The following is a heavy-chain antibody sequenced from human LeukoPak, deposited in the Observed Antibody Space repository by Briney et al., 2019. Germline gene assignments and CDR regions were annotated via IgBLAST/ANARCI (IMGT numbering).Heavy chain of an antibody. CDR3: ARDSRGYYDSSGYFDH. J-gene: IGHJ4*02. CDR2: INYSGTT. D-gene: IGHD3-22*01. V-gene: IGHV4-34*01. Sequence: PSETLSLTCAVYGGSFSGYYWSWIRQSPGKGLEWIGEINYSGTTNYNPSLKSRVTLSVDTSENQLYLKLNSVTAADTAVYYCARDSRGYYDSSGYFDHWGQGTLVTVSS. CDR1: GGSFSGYY.